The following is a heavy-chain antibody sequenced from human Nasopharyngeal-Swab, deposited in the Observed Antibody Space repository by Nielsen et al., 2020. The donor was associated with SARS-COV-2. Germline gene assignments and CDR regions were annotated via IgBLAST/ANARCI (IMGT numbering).Heavy chain of an antibody. D-gene: IGHD2-2*02. CDR3: AKYNHHYCYTKYYMDV. CDR1: GFTFSSYG. Sequence: SLKISCAASGFTFSSYGMHWVRQAPGKGLEWVAVISYDGSHKYYADSVKGRFTMSRDNSKDTLYLQMNSLRAEDTAVYYCAKYNHHYCYTKYYMDVWGKGTTVTVSS. CDR2: ISYDGSHK. J-gene: IGHJ6*03. V-gene: IGHV3-30*18.